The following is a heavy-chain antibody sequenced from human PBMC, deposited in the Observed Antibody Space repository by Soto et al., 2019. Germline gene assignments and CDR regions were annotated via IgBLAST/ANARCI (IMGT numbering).Heavy chain of an antibody. D-gene: IGHD3-3*01. J-gene: IGHJ5*02. Sequence: ASVKVSCKASGYTFTSYYMHWVRQAPGQGLEWMGIINPSGGSTSYAQKFQGRVTMTRDTSTSTVYMELSSLRSEDTAVYYCARGVKRITIFGVVKWFDPWGQGTLVIVSS. CDR1: GYTFTSYY. CDR2: INPSGGST. V-gene: IGHV1-46*01. CDR3: ARGVKRITIFGVVKWFDP.